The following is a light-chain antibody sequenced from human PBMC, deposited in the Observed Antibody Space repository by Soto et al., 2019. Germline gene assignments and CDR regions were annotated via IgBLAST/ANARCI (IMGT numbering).Light chain of an antibody. Sequence: EIVLTQSPVTLSLSPVERATLSCRASQSVSTYLAWYQQKPGQAPRLLIYDASNRATGIPARFSGSGSGTDFTLTISSLEPEDFAVYFCQQYYKWPLTFGGGTKVDI. J-gene: IGKJ4*01. CDR3: QQYYKWPLT. CDR1: QSVSTY. V-gene: IGKV3-11*01. CDR2: DAS.